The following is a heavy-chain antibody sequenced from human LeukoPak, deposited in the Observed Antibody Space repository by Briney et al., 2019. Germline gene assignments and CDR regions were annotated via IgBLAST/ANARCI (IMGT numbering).Heavy chain of an antibody. J-gene: IGHJ4*02. D-gene: IGHD1-26*01. V-gene: IGHV1-18*01. CDR2: ISAYNGNT. Sequence: ASVTVSFTSSGYTFTSYGISWVRQPPGQGNEWVGWISAYNGNTNDAQKVQCRVTMATDTSTSTAYMERRSLRSDDTAVYYCARDPRFSIVGATVSDYWGQGTLVTVSS. CDR3: ARDPRFSIVGATVSDY. CDR1: GYTFTSYG.